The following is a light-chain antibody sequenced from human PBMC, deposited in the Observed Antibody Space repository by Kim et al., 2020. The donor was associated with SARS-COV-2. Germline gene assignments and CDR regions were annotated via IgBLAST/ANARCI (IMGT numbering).Light chain of an antibody. CDR2: GAS. J-gene: IGKJ4*01. CDR1: QSVSSSY. Sequence: PGERATLSCRASQSVSSSYLAWYQQDPGQAPRLLIYGASSRATDIPDRFSGSGSGTDFTLTISRLEPEDFAVYYCQQYGSSPTTFGGGTKV. CDR3: QQYGSSPTT. V-gene: IGKV3-20*01.